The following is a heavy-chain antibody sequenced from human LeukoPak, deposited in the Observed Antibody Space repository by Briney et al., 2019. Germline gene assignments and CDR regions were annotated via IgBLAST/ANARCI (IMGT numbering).Heavy chain of an antibody. V-gene: IGHV1-18*01. D-gene: IGHD3-10*01. CDR2: ISAYNGNT. J-gene: IGHJ4*02. CDR3: ARAGELLWFGELSPNFDY. Sequence: ASVKVSCKASGYTFTSCGISWVRQAPGQGLEWMGWISAYNGNTNYAQKLQGRVTMTTDTSTSTAYMELRSLRSDDTAVYYCARAGELLWFGELSPNFDYWGQGTLVTVSS. CDR1: GYTFTSCG.